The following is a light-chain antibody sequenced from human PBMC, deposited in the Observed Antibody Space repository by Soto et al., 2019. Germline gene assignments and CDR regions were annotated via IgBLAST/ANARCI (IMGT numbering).Light chain of an antibody. Sequence: QSALTQPASVSGSPGQSITISCTGTSSDVGGYNYVYWYQQHPGKAPKLMISDVSNRPSGVSNRFSGSKSGNTASLTISWLQDEDAADYCCSSYTSSSAPSAVFGGGTQLTVL. CDR1: SSDVGGYNY. CDR2: DVS. J-gene: IGLJ7*01. V-gene: IGLV2-14*01. CDR3: SSYTSSSAPSAV.